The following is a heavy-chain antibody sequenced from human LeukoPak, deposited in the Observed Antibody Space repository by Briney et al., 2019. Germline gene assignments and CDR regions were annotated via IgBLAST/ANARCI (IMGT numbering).Heavy chain of an antibody. D-gene: IGHD5-12*01. Sequence: SETLSLTCAVSGYSISSGYQWAWIRQPPRKGLEWIGSIFHSGSAHYNQSLKSRRTISVETSNNQFSLKMYSVTAADTAVYYCARDPRWLTPDCTSTSGYENYFDPWGQGTLVTVSS. CDR1: GYSISSGYQ. J-gene: IGHJ5*02. CDR2: IFHSGSA. CDR3: ARDPRWLTPDCTSTSGYENYFDP. V-gene: IGHV4-38-2*02.